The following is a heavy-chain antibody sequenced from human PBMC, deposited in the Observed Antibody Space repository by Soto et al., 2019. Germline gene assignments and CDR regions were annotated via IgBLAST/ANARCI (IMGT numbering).Heavy chain of an antibody. CDR2: ISYDGSNK. J-gene: IGHJ3*02. CDR3: EKSLSGGTLRGAFDS. CDR1: GFIFSDYG. Sequence: QVQLVESGGGVVQPGRSLRLSCAASGFIFSDYGMHWVRQAPGKGLEWVTVISYDGSNKYYANSVKGRFTISRDNSKNTLYLQMNSLRAEDTAVYYCEKSLSGGTLRGAFDSWGQGTMVTVSS. V-gene: IGHV3-30*18. D-gene: IGHD1-26*01.